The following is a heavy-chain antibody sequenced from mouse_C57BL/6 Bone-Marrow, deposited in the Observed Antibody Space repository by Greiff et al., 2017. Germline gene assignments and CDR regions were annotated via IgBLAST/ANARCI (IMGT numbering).Heavy chain of an antibody. CDR2: INPYNGGT. CDR3: ASPLYYRSSYNPFAY. CDR1: GYTFTDYY. V-gene: IGHV1-19*01. J-gene: IGHJ3*01. D-gene: IGHD1-1*01. Sequence: VQLKESGPVLVKPGASVKMSCKASGYTFTDYYMNWVKQSHGKSLEWIGVINPYNGGTRYNQKFKGKATLTVDKSSSTAYVVLNSLTSEDSAVYYGASPLYYRSSYNPFAYWGQGTLVTVSA.